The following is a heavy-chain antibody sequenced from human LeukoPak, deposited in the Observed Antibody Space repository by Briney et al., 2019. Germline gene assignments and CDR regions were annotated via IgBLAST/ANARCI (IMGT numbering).Heavy chain of an antibody. CDR2: TVSEIDGGTT. CDR3: TTDEDWNYARKDV. Sequence: PGGSLRLSCAASGFTFNYAWMSWVRQVPGKGLGWVGQTVSEIDGGTTDYAAPVKGRFTISRDDSKSTLYLQMNSLKIEDTAVYYCTTDEDWNYARKDVWGQGATVIVPS. J-gene: IGHJ6*02. D-gene: IGHD1-7*01. CDR1: GFTFNYAW. V-gene: IGHV3-15*04.